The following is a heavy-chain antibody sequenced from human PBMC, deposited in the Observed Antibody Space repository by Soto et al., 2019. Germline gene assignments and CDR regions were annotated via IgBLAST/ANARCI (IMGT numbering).Heavy chain of an antibody. CDR1: GGSISSGGYS. CDR2: IDHSGST. CDR3: AAGGGLPRYY. D-gene: IGHD5-12*01. V-gene: IGHV4-30-2*01. J-gene: IGHJ4*02. Sequence: QLQLQESGSGLVNPSQTLSLTCAVSGGSISSGGYSWIWLRQPPGKGLEWIGYIDHSGSTYYNPALKSRVPISVDRSKKQFSLKRSSVTAADTAVYYCAAGGGLPRYYWGQGTLVTVSS.